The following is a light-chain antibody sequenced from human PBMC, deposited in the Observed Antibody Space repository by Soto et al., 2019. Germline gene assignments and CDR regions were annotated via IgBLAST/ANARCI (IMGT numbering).Light chain of an antibody. CDR2: DAS. Sequence: EIALTQSPATMSLSPGERATLSCRASRSVSIYLPWDQQKPGQAPNLLIYDASSRATGIPARFSGSGSGTEFTLTISSLQSEDFAVYYCQQYNNWPPITFGQGTRLEIK. V-gene: IGKV3D-15*01. CDR1: RSVSIY. J-gene: IGKJ5*01. CDR3: QQYNNWPPIT.